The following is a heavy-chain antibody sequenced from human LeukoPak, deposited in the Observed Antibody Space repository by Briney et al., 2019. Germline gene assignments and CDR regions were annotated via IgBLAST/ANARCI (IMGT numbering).Heavy chain of an antibody. CDR2: INHSGST. D-gene: IGHD1-26*01. CDR3: ASGGSGSYYRVQYFQH. Sequence: SETLSLTCAVYGGSFSGYYWSWIRQPPGKGLEWIGEINHSGSTNYNPSLKSRVTISVDTSKNQFSLKLSSVTAADTAVYYCASGGSGSYYRVQYFQHWGRGTLVTVSS. J-gene: IGHJ1*01. V-gene: IGHV4-34*01. CDR1: GGSFSGYY.